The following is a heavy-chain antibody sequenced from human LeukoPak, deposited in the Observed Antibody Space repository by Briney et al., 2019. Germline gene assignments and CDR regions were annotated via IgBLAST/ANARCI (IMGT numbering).Heavy chain of an antibody. CDR3: ARDDIPYYYDSSGLRHVDY. CDR1: GLTFSNYA. V-gene: IGHV3-23*01. J-gene: IGHJ4*02. CDR2: ISTNGDRT. D-gene: IGHD3-22*01. Sequence: GGSLRLSCAASGLTFSNYAMTWVRQAPGKGLEWVSAISTNGDRTYYADSVKGRFTVSRDNFKNTLYLQMNSLRAEDTAVYYCARDDIPYYYDSSGLRHVDYWGQGTLVTVSS.